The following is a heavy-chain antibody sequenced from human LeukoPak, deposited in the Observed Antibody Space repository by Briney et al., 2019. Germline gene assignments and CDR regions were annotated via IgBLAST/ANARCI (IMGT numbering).Heavy chain of an antibody. Sequence: PSETLSLTCAVYGESMIGHYWTWLRQPPGKRLEWIGEIHHSGGTNSNPSLKNRVTMSIDMSENQFSLKLNSVTAADTAVYFCARATASGSGRAYDRWAQGNLVPVSS. CDR2: IHHSGGT. CDR1: GESMIGHY. D-gene: IGHD3-10*01. V-gene: IGHV4-34*01. CDR3: ARATASGSGRAYDR. J-gene: IGHJ5*02.